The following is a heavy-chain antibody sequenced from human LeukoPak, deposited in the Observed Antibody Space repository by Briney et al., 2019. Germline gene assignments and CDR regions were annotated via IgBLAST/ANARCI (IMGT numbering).Heavy chain of an antibody. CDR3: ASTTYCSSTSCYGQLDGWFDP. Sequence: SETLPLTCTVSGGSISSYYWSWIRQPPGKGLEWIGYIYYSGSTNYNPSLKSRVTISVDTSKNQFSLKLSSVTAADTAVYYCASTTYCSSTSCYGQLDGWFDPWGQGTLVTVSS. CDR2: IYYSGST. J-gene: IGHJ5*02. CDR1: GGSISSYY. D-gene: IGHD2-2*01. V-gene: IGHV4-59*01.